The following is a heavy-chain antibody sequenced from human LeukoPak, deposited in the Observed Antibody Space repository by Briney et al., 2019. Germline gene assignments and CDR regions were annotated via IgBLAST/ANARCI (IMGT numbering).Heavy chain of an antibody. CDR3: AKAELLSLDY. CDR2: ITGSGGST. CDR1: GFTFSNYG. D-gene: IGHD1-26*01. Sequence: GGTLRLSCAASGFTFSNYGLSWVRQAPGKGLEWVSGITGSGGSTYYADSVKGRFTISRDNSKNTLYLQMNSLRAEDTAVYYCAKAELLSLDYWGQGTLVTVSS. J-gene: IGHJ4*02. V-gene: IGHV3-23*01.